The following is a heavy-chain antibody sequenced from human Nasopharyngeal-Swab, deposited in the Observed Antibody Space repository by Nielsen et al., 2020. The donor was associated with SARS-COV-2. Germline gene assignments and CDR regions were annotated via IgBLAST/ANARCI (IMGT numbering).Heavy chain of an antibody. CDR2: FDPEDGET. J-gene: IGHJ5*02. D-gene: IGHD4-17*01. CDR3: ATGRVTTFFSWFDP. Sequence: ASVQVSCKVSGYTLTELSMHWVRQAPAKGLEWMGGFDPEDGETIYAQKFQGRVTMTEDTSTDTAYMELSSLRSEGTAVYYCATGRVTTFFSWFDPWGQGTLVTVSS. V-gene: IGHV1-24*01. CDR1: GYTLTELS.